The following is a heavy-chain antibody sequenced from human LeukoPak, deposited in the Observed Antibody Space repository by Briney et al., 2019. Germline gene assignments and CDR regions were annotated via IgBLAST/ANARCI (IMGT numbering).Heavy chain of an antibody. CDR1: GFTFDDYA. J-gene: IGHJ5*02. CDR2: ISWNSGSI. CDR3: AKGHDFWSGYYHGGDWFDP. D-gene: IGHD3-3*01. V-gene: IGHV3-9*01. Sequence: GGSLRLSCAASGFTFDDYAMHWVRQAPGKGLEWVSGISWNSGSIGYADSVKGRFTISRDNAKNSLYLQMNSLRAEDTALYYCAKGHDFWSGYYHGGDWFDPWGQGTLVTVSS.